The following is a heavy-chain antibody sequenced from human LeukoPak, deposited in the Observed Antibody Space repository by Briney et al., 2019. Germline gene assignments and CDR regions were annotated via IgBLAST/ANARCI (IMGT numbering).Heavy chain of an antibody. D-gene: IGHD6-13*01. CDR2: INSDGSST. J-gene: IGHJ4*02. CDR1: GFTFSSYW. Sequence: GGSLRLSCAASGFTFSSYWMHWFRQAPGKGLVWVPRINSDGSSTSYADSVKGRFTISRDNAKNTLYLQMNSLRAEDTAVYYCARDPGPIAAGDYWGQGTLVTVSS. CDR3: ARDPGPIAAGDY. V-gene: IGHV3-74*01.